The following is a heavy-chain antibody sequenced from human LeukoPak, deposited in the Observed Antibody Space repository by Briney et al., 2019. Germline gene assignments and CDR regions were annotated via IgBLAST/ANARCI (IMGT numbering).Heavy chain of an antibody. CDR2: INSDGSST. CDR3: ARGGEYGYGKTDY. J-gene: IGHJ4*02. V-gene: IGHV3-74*01. D-gene: IGHD5-18*01. Sequence: GGSLRLSCAASGHTFSGYWMHWVRHAPGKGLMWVSHINSDGSSTRYADSAKGRFTISRDNAKNTLYLQMNSLRAEDTAVYYCARGGEYGYGKTDYWGQGTLVTVSS. CDR1: GHTFSGYW.